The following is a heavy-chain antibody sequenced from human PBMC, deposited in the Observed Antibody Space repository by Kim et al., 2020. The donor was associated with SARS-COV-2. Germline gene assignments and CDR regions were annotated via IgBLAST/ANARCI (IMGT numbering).Heavy chain of an antibody. J-gene: IGHJ4*02. CDR2: ISSSGTTI. CDR3: ATNEPD. CDR1: GFTFSDYN. D-gene: IGHD1-1*01. V-gene: IGHV3-48*03. Sequence: GGSLRLSCAASGFTFSDYNMNWVRQPPGKGLEWISYISSSGTTIYYADSVKGRFTISRDNAKKTLYLQIDSLRAEDTAVYYCATNEPDWGQGTPVTVSS.